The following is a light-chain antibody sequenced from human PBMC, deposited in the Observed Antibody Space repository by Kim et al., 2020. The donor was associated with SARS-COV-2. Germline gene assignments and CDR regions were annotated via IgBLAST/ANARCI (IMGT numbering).Light chain of an antibody. Sequence: FASVGDRVTITCRASQSTSRYLNWYQQKPGKDPNLLIYAASSLQSGVPSRFSGSGSGTDFTLTISNLQPDDFATYYCQQSYSTPYTFGQGTKLEI. CDR2: AAS. V-gene: IGKV1-39*01. CDR1: QSTSRY. J-gene: IGKJ2*01. CDR3: QQSYSTPYT.